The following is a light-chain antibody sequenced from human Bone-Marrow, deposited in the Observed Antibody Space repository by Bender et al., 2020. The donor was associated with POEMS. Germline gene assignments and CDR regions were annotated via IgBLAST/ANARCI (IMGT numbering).Light chain of an antibody. CDR3: SSYAGNDIL. CDR2: EVN. Sequence: QSALTQPPSASGSQGQSVTISCTGTSSDIGTYNFVSWYQQHPGKAPKLMIYEVNKRPSGVPDRFSGSKSANAASLTVSGLQAEDEADYYCSSYAGNDILFGGGTKLTVL. V-gene: IGLV2-8*01. J-gene: IGLJ2*01. CDR1: SSDIGTYNF.